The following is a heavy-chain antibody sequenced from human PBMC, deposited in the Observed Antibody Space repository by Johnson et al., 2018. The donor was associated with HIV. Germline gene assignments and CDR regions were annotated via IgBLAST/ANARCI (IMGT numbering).Heavy chain of an antibody. CDR1: GFTFSSYA. CDR3: AKDRLWFGELSDAFDI. D-gene: IGHD3-10*01. Sequence: VQLVESGGGLVQPGGSLRLSCATSGFTFSSYAMSWVRQAPGKGLEWVSAISGSGGSTYYADSVKGRFTISRDNSKNTLYLQMNSLRAEDTAVYYCAKDRLWFGELSDAFDIWGQGTMVTVSS. V-gene: IGHV3-23*04. J-gene: IGHJ3*02. CDR2: ISGSGGST.